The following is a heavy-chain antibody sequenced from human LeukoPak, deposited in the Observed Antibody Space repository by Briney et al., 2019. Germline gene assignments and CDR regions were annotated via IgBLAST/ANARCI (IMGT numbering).Heavy chain of an antibody. CDR1: GGTFSSYA. CDR2: IIPIFGTA. V-gene: IGHV1-69*01. J-gene: IGHJ4*02. Sequence: ASVKVSCKASGGTFSSYAISWVRQAPGQGLEWMGGIIPIFGTANYAQKFQGRVTITADESTSTAYMELSSLRSGDTAVYYCARDYSNYDFWSGYYAPSDYWGQGTLVTVSS. D-gene: IGHD3-3*01. CDR3: ARDYSNYDFWSGYYAPSDY.